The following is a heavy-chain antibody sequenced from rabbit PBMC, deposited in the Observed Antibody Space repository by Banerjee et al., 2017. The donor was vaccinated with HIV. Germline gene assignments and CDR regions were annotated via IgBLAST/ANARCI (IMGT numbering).Heavy chain of an antibody. CDR3: VRDLAGVIGWNFGL. V-gene: IGHV1S45*01. CDR1: GFSFSNAYG. J-gene: IGHJ3*01. D-gene: IGHD4-1*01. Sequence: QEQLEESGGDLVKPEGSLTLTCTASGFSFSNAYGMCWVRQAPGKGLEWIACINTSSGNNDYASWAKGRFTISKTSSTTVTLQMTSLSAADTATYFCVRDLAGVIGWNFGLWGQGTLVTV. CDR2: INTSSGNN.